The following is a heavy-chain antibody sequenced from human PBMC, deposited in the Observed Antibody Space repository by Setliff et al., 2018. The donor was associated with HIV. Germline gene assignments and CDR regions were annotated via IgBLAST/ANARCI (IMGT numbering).Heavy chain of an antibody. Sequence: SETLSLTCAVSGYSLSSDYYWGWIRQPPGKGLEWIASIYHSGSTYYNPSLKSRVTISVDTSKNQFSLKLTSLTAADTAVYYCARIDSEAADTNYWGQGTLVTVSS. J-gene: IGHJ4*02. CDR1: GYSLSSDYY. CDR3: ARIDSEAADTNY. D-gene: IGHD6-13*01. V-gene: IGHV4-38-2*01. CDR2: IYHSGST.